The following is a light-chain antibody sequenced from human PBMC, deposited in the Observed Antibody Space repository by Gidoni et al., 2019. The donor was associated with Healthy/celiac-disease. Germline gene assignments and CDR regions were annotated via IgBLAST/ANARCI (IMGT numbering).Light chain of an antibody. CDR3: AAWDDSLNGPNWV. J-gene: IGLJ3*02. V-gene: IGLV1-44*01. Sequence: QSVLTQPPSASGTPGQRVTISCSGSSSNIGSNTVNWYQQLPGTAPKLLIYSNNQRPSGVPDRFSGKSGTSASLAISGLQSEDEADYYCAAWDDSLNGPNWVFGGGTKLTVL. CDR2: SNN. CDR1: SSNIGSNT.